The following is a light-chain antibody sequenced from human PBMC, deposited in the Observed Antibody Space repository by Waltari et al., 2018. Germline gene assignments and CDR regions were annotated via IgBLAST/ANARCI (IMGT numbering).Light chain of an antibody. CDR3: SSYTKSTTQV. CDR2: EVS. Sequence: QSALTQPASVSGSPGQSITISCTGTNSDIGSYNFVSWYQQHPNKVPKLVLYEVSNRPSGVSNSFSGSKSGNTAFLTISGLQAEDEAEYYRSSYTKSTTQVFGTGTKVTVL. V-gene: IGLV2-14*01. J-gene: IGLJ1*01. CDR1: NSDIGSYNF.